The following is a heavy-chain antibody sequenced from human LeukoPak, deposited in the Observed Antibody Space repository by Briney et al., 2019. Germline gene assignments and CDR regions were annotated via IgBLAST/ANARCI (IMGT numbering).Heavy chain of an antibody. Sequence: GGSLRLSCAASGFTFSSYWMHWVRHAPGKGLVWVSRISSDGSTVYADFVKGRFTISRDNTKNTLYLQMNSLREEDTAVYFCVASTGFPGYWGQGTLVTVSS. CDR1: GFTFSSYW. J-gene: IGHJ4*02. V-gene: IGHV3-74*01. D-gene: IGHD3-3*02. CDR2: ISSDGST. CDR3: VASTGFPGY.